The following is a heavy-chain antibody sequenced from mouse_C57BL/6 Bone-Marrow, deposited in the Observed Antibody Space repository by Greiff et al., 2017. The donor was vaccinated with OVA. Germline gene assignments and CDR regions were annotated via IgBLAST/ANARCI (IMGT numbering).Heavy chain of an antibody. CDR3: ARERAAYGSSLLFDY. Sequence: EVKVVESGGGLVKPGGSLKLSCAASGFTFSSYAMSWVRQTPEKRLEWVATISDGGSYTYYPDNVKGRFTISRDNAKNNLYLQMSHLKSEDTAMYYCARERAAYGSSLLFDYWGQGTTLTVSS. V-gene: IGHV5-4*01. J-gene: IGHJ2*01. CDR2: ISDGGSYT. D-gene: IGHD1-1*01. CDR1: GFTFSSYA.